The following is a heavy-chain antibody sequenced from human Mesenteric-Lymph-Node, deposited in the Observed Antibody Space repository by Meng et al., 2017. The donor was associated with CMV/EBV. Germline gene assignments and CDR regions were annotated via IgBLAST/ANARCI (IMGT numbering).Heavy chain of an antibody. Sequence: GESLKISCVASGFIFSSYGMHWVRQAPGKGLEWVTFIRFDGSNEYYADSVKGRFTISRDNSKNTLYLQMNSLRAEDTAVYYCARDRYPVPGPYYGMDVWGQGTTVTVSS. V-gene: IGHV3-30*02. CDR3: ARDRYPVPGPYYGMDV. J-gene: IGHJ6*02. CDR2: IRFDGSNE. D-gene: IGHD1-1*01. CDR1: GFIFSSYG.